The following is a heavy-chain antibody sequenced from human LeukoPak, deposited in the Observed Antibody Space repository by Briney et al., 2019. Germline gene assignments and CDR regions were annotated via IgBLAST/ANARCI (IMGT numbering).Heavy chain of an antibody. CDR1: GYTFTSYA. Sequence: ASVKVSCKASGYTFTSYAMHWVRQAPGQRLEWMGWINAGNGNTKYSQKFQGRVTITRDTSASTAYMELSSLRSEDTAVYYCAKDLGSLRYWFDPWGQGTLVTVSS. J-gene: IGHJ5*02. D-gene: IGHD3-16*02. CDR3: AKDLGSLRYWFDP. V-gene: IGHV1-3*01. CDR2: INAGNGNT.